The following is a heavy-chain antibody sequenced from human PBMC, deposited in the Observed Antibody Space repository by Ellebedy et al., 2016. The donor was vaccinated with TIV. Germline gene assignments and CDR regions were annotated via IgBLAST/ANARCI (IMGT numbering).Heavy chain of an antibody. CDR3: ARDGVEDYFDY. CDR1: GVSISDYY. V-gene: IGHV4-59*01. CDR2: VYHTGST. J-gene: IGHJ4*02. D-gene: IGHD3-10*01. Sequence: MPSETLSLTCSVSGVSISDYYCSWIRQPPGQGLEWIGYVYHTGSTNYNPSLRSRVTLAVDTPTNEFHLKLSSVTTADTAIYYCARDGVEDYFDYWGQGLLVTASS.